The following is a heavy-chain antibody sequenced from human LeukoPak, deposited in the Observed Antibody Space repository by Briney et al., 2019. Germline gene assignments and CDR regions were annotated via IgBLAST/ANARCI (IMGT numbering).Heavy chain of an antibody. Sequence: SVKVSCKASGDTFGRSTVSWLRQAPGQGLEWMGGIIPKFGSTNYAQKFQGRLTVTADESTGTAYMELISLTSDDTAYYFCAPRPSRSWFAISVRSSGQGSLGTASS. CDR2: IIPKFGST. D-gene: IGHD6-13*01. J-gene: IGHJ5*02. V-gene: IGHV1-69*13. CDR1: GDTFGRST. CDR3: APRPSRSWFAISVRS.